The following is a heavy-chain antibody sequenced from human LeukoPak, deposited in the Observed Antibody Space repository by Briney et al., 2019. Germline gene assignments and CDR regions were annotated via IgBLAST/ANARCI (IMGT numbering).Heavy chain of an antibody. V-gene: IGHV3-9*01. D-gene: IGHD6-6*01. CDR3: AKNEGSSRAFAD. CDR2: ITWNSGEI. Sequence: GGSLRLSCAASGFTFDDYAMHWVRQAPGKVLEWVSGITWNSGEIAYADSVKGRFTISRDNAKNSLYLQMNSLRADDTALYYCAKNEGSSRAFADWGQGTLVSVSS. J-gene: IGHJ4*02. CDR1: GFTFDDYA.